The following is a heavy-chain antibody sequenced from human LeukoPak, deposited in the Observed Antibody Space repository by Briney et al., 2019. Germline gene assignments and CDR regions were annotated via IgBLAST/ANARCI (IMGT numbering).Heavy chain of an antibody. J-gene: IGHJ3*02. D-gene: IGHD6-19*01. Sequence: SGGSLRLSCAASGFTFSSYSMNWVRQAPGKGLEWVSSISSSSSYIYYADSVKGRFTISRDNAKNSLYLQMNSLRAEDTAVYYCARFSSGLLDAFDIWGQGTMVTVSS. CDR1: GFTFSSYS. V-gene: IGHV3-21*03. CDR2: ISSSSSYI. CDR3: ARFSSGLLDAFDI.